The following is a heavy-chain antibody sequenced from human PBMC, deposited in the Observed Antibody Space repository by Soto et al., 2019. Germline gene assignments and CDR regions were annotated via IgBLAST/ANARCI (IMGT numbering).Heavy chain of an antibody. CDR1: GFTFSTYW. Sequence: EVQLLGSGGGLVQPGGSLRLSCVGSGFTFSTYWMNWVRQAPGKGLEWVANINPDGNVGTYVDSVRGRFTTSRDNAKNSLYLQMTSLTADDTAVYFCAGWGGHDYNYWGQGIMVTVSS. CDR2: INPDGNVG. J-gene: IGHJ4*02. CDR3: AGWGGHDYNY. D-gene: IGHD4-4*01. V-gene: IGHV3-7*03.